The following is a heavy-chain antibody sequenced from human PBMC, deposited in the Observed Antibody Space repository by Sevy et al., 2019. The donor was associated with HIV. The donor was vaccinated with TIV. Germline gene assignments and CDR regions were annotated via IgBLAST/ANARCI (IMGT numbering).Heavy chain of an antibody. D-gene: IGHD2-2*02. V-gene: IGHV3-23*01. J-gene: IGHJ6*02. CDR1: GFTFSSYA. Sequence: GGSLRLSCAASGFTFSSYAMSWVRQAPGKGLEWVSAISGSGGSTYYADSVKGRFTISRDNSKNTLYLQMNSLRAEDTAVYYWEGSCSSTSCYTGFYYYYGMDVWGQGTTVTVSS. CDR3: EGSCSSTSCYTGFYYYYGMDV. CDR2: ISGSGGST.